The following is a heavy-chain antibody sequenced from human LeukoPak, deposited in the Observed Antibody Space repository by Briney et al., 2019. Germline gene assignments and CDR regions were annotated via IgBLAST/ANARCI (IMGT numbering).Heavy chain of an antibody. J-gene: IGHJ5*02. CDR2: IYSGGST. CDR1: GFTVSSNY. CDR3: ARAPYDYARWFDP. Sequence: PGGSLRLSCAASGFTVSSNYMSWVRQAPGKGLEWVSVIYSGGSTYYADSVKGRFTISRDTSKNTVYFQMNSLRAEDTAVYYCARAPYDYARWFDPWGQGTLVTVSS. D-gene: IGHD4-17*01. V-gene: IGHV3-66*01.